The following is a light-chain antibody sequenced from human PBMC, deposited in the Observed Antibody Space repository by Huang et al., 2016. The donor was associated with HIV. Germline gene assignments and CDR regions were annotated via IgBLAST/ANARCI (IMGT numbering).Light chain of an antibody. J-gene: IGKJ5*01. Sequence: IQLTQSPSSLSASVGDRVIITCRASQDISNSLAWYQQTPGKAPKSLIITASTLQSGVSSSVSGSASGTYFTLTINGLQPEDFATYYCQQLHDYPVTFGQGTRLDI. CDR1: QDISNS. V-gene: IGKV1-9*01. CDR3: QQLHDYPVT. CDR2: TAS.